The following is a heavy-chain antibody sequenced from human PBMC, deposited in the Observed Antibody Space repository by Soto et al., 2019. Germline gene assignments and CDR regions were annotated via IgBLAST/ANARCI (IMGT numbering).Heavy chain of an antibody. J-gene: IGHJ6*02. V-gene: IGHV1-18*01. D-gene: IGHD3-10*01. CDR2: ISAYNGNT. Sequence: QVQLVQSGAEVKKPGASVKVSCKASGYTFTSYGISWVRQAPGQGFEWMGWISAYNGNTNYAQKLQGRATMTTDTSRSTAYMELRSLRSDDTAVYYCARGGTMVRGEHYYYYYGMDVWGQGTTVTFSS. CDR1: GYTFTSYG. CDR3: ARGGTMVRGEHYYYYYGMDV.